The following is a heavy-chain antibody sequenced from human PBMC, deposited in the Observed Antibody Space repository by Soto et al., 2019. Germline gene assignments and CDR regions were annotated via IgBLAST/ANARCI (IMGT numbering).Heavy chain of an antibody. CDR3: ARDLENDYGDYVGLGYFDY. J-gene: IGHJ4*02. Sequence: SQTLSLTCAISGDSVSSNSAAWNWIRQSPSRGLEWLGRTYYRSKWYNDYAVSVKSRITINPDTSKNQFSLQLNSVTPEDTAVYYCARDLENDYGDYVGLGYFDYWGQGTLVTVSS. CDR2: TYYRSKWYN. CDR1: GDSVSSNSAA. V-gene: IGHV6-1*01. D-gene: IGHD4-17*01.